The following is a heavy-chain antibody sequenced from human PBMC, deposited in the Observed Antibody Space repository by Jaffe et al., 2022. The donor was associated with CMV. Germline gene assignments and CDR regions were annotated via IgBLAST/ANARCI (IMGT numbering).Heavy chain of an antibody. J-gene: IGHJ4*02. Sequence: QVQLQESGPGLVKPSETLSLTCTVSGGSISSYYWSWIRQPPGKGLEWIGYIYYSGSTNYNPSLKSRVTISVDTSKNQFSLKLSSVTAADTAVYYCARDRSYGYEEYYFDYWGQGTLVTVSS. CDR3: ARDRSYGYEEYYFDY. D-gene: IGHD5-18*01. CDR1: GGSISSYY. V-gene: IGHV4-59*01. CDR2: IYYSGST.